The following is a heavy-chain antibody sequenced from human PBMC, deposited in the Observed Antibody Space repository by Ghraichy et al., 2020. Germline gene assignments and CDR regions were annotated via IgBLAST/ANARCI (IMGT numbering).Heavy chain of an antibody. CDR2: IYYSGST. D-gene: IGHD2-15*01. CDR3: ARGGGVVVAATHYYYGMDV. CDR1: GGSISSYY. V-gene: IGHV4-59*01. Sequence: SETLSLTCTVSGGSISSYYWSWIRQPPGKGLEWIGYIYYSGSTNYNPSLKSRVTISVDTSKNQFSLKLSSVTAADTAVYYCARGGGVVVAATHYYYGMDVWGQGTTVTVSS. J-gene: IGHJ6*02.